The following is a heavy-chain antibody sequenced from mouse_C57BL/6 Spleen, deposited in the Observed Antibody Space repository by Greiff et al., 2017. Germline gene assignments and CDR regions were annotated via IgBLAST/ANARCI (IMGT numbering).Heavy chain of an antibody. Sequence: ESGPGLVKPSQSLSLTCSVTGYSITSGYYWNWIRQFPGNKLEWMGYISYDGSNNYNPALKNRISITRDTSKNQFFLKLNSVTTEDTATYYCARAYSGSLDYWGQGTTLTVSS. V-gene: IGHV3-6*01. CDR2: ISYDGSN. CDR1: GYSITSGYY. J-gene: IGHJ2*01. D-gene: IGHD1-1*01. CDR3: ARAYSGSLDY.